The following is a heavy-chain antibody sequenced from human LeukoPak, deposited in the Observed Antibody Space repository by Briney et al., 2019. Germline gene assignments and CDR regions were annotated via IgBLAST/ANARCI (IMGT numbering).Heavy chain of an antibody. CDR3: ARHRSAIFGVVSPFDY. Sequence: GESLKISCKGSGFSFTSYWIGWVRQMPGKGLEWMGIIYPGDSDTRYSPSFQGQVTISADKSISTAHLQWSSLKASDTAMYYCARHRSAIFGVVSPFDYWGQGTLVTVSS. CDR1: GFSFTSYW. D-gene: IGHD3-3*01. J-gene: IGHJ4*02. V-gene: IGHV5-51*01. CDR2: IYPGDSDT.